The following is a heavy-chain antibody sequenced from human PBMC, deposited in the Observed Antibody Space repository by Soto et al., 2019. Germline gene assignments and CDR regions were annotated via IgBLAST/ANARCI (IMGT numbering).Heavy chain of an antibody. Sequence: QVQLQESGPGLVKPSETLSLTCTVSGGSISSYYWSWIRQPAGKGLECIGRISTTETTNYNPSLKSRVSMSLDTSKSQVSLKLSSVTAADAAVYYCAGNIAAAGRRYYGMDVWGQGTTVTVSS. CDR1: GGSISSYY. CDR3: AGNIAAAGRRYYGMDV. CDR2: ISTTETT. D-gene: IGHD6-13*01. V-gene: IGHV4-4*07. J-gene: IGHJ6*02.